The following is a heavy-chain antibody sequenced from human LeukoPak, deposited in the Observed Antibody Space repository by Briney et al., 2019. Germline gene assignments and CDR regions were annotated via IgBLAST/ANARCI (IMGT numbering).Heavy chain of an antibody. CDR2: ISSSSSYI. Sequence: GGSLRLSCAASGFTFSSYEMNWVRQAPGKGLEWVSSISSSSSYIYYADSVKGRFTISRDNAKNSLYLQMNSLRAEDTAVYYCARDSVGDCSGGSCYSGLGYWGQGTLVTVSS. V-gene: IGHV3-21*01. J-gene: IGHJ4*02. D-gene: IGHD2-15*01. CDR3: ARDSVGDCSGGSCYSGLGY. CDR1: GFTFSSYE.